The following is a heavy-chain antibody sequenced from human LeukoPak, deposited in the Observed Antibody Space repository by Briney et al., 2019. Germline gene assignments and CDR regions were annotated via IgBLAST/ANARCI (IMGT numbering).Heavy chain of an antibody. CDR3: ARLGGATSPFGY. CDR2: IYYTGNT. V-gene: IGHV4-59*08. Sequence: TLSLTCTVXGGSIXSYYWSWIRQPPGKGLEWIGYIYYTGNTNYNPSLKSRVTISVDTSKNQFSLNLSSVTAADTAIYYCARLGGATSPFGYWGQGTLVTVSS. D-gene: IGHD1-26*01. CDR1: GGSIXSYY. J-gene: IGHJ4*02.